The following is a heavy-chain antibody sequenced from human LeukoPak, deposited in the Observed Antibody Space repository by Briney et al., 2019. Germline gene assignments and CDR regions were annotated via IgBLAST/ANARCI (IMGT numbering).Heavy chain of an antibody. J-gene: IGHJ4*02. CDR1: GFTFSSYA. V-gene: IGHV3-23*01. D-gene: IGHD5-18*01. Sequence: SGGSLRLSSAASGFTFSSYAMSWVRQAPGKGLEWVPAISGSGGSTYYADSVKGRFTISRDNSKNTLYLQMNSLRAEDTAVYYCASLETDMDPGYWGQGTLVTVSS. CDR3: ASLETDMDPGY. CDR2: ISGSGGST.